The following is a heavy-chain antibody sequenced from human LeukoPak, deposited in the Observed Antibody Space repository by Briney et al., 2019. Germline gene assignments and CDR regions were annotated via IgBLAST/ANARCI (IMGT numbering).Heavy chain of an antibody. CDR2: ISSSSSYI. CDR1: GFTFSSYS. V-gene: IGHV3-21*04. J-gene: IGHJ4*02. D-gene: IGHD3-10*01. Sequence: PGGSLRLSCAASGFTFSSYSMTWVRQAPGKGLEWVSSISSSSSYIYYADSVKGRFTISRDNSKNTLYLQMNSLRAEDTAVYYCANLYGSGSYSGTIDYWGQGTLVTVSS. CDR3: ANLYGSGSYSGTIDY.